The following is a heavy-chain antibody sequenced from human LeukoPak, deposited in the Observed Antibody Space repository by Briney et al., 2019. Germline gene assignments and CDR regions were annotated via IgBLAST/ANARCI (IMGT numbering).Heavy chain of an antibody. V-gene: IGHV1-46*01. J-gene: IGHJ5*02. CDR3: ARDSRYCSSTSCSYNWFDP. CDR1: GYTFTSYY. D-gene: IGHD2-2*01. Sequence: ASVKVSCKASGYTFTSYYMHWVRQAPGQGLEWMGIINASGGSTSYAQKFQGRVTMTRDTSKNQFSLKLSSVTAADTAVYYCARDSRYCSSTSCSYNWFDPWGQGTLVTVSS. CDR2: INASGGST.